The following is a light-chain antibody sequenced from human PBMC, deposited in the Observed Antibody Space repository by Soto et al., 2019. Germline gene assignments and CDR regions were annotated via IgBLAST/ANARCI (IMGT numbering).Light chain of an antibody. Sequence: EIVLTQSPATPSLSPGERATLSCRASQSVSRYLAWYQQKPGQAPRLLIYDASNRATGIPARFSGSGSGTDFTLTISSLEPEDFAVYYCQQRSNWPPLFTFGPGTKVDIK. CDR1: QSVSRY. J-gene: IGKJ3*01. CDR2: DAS. V-gene: IGKV3-11*01. CDR3: QQRSNWPPLFT.